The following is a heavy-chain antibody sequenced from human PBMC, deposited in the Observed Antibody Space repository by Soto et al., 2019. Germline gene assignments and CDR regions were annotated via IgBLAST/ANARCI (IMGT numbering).Heavy chain of an antibody. D-gene: IGHD3-22*01. CDR1: GFTVSSNY. CDR3: ARENESSGLALDY. V-gene: IGHV3-66*01. CDR2: IYATGST. J-gene: IGHJ4*02. Sequence: GGSLRLSCAASGFTVSSNYMSWVRQAPGKGLEWVSVIYATGSTHYVDSVKGRFAISRDSSKNTLYLQMNSLRAEDTAVYYCARENESSGLALDYWGQGTQVTVSS.